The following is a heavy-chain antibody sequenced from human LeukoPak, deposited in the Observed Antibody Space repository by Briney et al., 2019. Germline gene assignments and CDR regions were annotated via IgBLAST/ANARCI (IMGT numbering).Heavy chain of an antibody. CDR1: GFTFNSHW. CDR2: INTDGRST. V-gene: IGHV3-74*01. J-gene: IGHJ4*02. Sequence: GGSLRLSCAASGFTFNSHWMHRVRQAPAKGLVWVSRINTDGRSTSYADSVKGRFTISRDNAKNTLYLQMNSLRADDTAVYYCARVLIAATGGDYWGQGTLVTVFS. D-gene: IGHD6-13*01. CDR3: ARVLIAATGGDY.